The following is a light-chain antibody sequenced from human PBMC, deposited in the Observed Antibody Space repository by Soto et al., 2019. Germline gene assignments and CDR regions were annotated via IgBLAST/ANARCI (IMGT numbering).Light chain of an antibody. CDR3: QQHNSYPRT. V-gene: IGKV1-5*03. CDR2: KAS. Sequence: DIQMTQSPSTLSASVGDRVTITCRASQSIVSWLDWYQQKPGKATKVLIYKASSLESGVPSRFSGSGSGTEFTLTISSLQPDDFATNYCQQHNSYPRTFGQGNKVEIK. CDR1: QSIVSW. J-gene: IGKJ1*01.